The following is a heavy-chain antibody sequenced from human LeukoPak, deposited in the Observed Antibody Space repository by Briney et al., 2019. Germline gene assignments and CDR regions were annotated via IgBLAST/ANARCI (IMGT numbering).Heavy chain of an antibody. Sequence: SVKVSCKASGGTFSSYAISWVRQAPGQGLEWMGRIIPILGIANYAQKFQGRVTITADKSTSTAYMELSSLRSEDTAVYYCARHEYCSSTSCPDYYYYYGMDVWGQGTTVTVSS. CDR2: IIPILGIA. CDR3: ARHEYCSSTSCPDYYYYYGMDV. V-gene: IGHV1-69*04. CDR1: GGTFSSYA. J-gene: IGHJ6*02. D-gene: IGHD2-2*01.